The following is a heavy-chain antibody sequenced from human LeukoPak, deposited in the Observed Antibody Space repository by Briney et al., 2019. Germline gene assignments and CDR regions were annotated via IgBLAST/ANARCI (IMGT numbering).Heavy chain of an antibody. CDR2: ISGSGGST. CDR1: GFTFSSYA. CDR3: ARGGYSINSLDY. V-gene: IGHV3-23*01. J-gene: IGHJ4*02. D-gene: IGHD4-11*01. Sequence: GGSLRLSCAASGFTFSSYAMSWVRQAPGKGLEWVSAISGSGGSTYYADSVKGRFTISRDNSKSTLYLQMNSLTVEDTAVYYCARGGYSINSLDYWGQGTLVTVSS.